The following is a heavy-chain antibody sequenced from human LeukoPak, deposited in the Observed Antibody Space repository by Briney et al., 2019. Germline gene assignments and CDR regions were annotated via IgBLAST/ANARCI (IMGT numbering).Heavy chain of an antibody. Sequence: SETLSLTCSVSGGSISSSSYYWGWIRQPPGKGLEWIGSIYYSGSTYYNASLKSRVTISVDTSKNQFSLKLSSVTSADTAVYYCARENYDYGDYGNYYYYGMDVWGQGTTVTVSS. D-gene: IGHD4-17*01. CDR2: IYYSGST. V-gene: IGHV4-39*07. J-gene: IGHJ6*02. CDR1: GGSISSSSYY. CDR3: ARENYDYGDYGNYYYYGMDV.